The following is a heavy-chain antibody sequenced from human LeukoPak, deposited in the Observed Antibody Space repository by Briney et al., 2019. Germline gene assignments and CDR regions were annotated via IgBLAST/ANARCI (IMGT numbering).Heavy chain of an antibody. CDR2: IKHDGSVR. V-gene: IGHV3-7*01. CDR1: GFTFSSYW. J-gene: IGHJ3*02. CDR3: ATLEDFDI. Sequence: GGSLRLSCAASGFTFSSYWMSWVRQAPGKGLEWVANIKHDGSVRYYVDSLKGRFTISRDNAKNSLYLQVNSLRVEDTAVYYCATLEDFDIWGQGTMVTVSS.